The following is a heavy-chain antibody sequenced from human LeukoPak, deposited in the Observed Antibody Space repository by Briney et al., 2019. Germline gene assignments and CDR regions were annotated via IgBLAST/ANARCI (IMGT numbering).Heavy chain of an antibody. CDR2: IIPIFGTA. V-gene: IGHV1-69*06. CDR1: GGAFSSYA. Sequence: SVKVSCKASGGAFSSYAISWVRQAPGQGLEWMGGIIPIFGTANYAQKFQGRVTITADKSTSTAYMELSSLRSEDTAVYYCARAGWELDNDAFDIWGQGTMVTVSS. J-gene: IGHJ3*02. D-gene: IGHD1-26*01. CDR3: ARAGWELDNDAFDI.